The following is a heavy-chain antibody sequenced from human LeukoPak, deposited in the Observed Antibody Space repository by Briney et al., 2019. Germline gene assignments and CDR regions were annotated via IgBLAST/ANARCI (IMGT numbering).Heavy chain of an antibody. J-gene: IGHJ4*02. CDR1: GFTFSNYN. D-gene: IGHD1-26*01. CDR3: ATESGTYSGTCFDY. CDR2: ISSSSSRNTI. V-gene: IGHV3-48*01. Sequence: GSLRLSCAASGFTFSNYNMNWVRQAPGKGLEWVSYISSSSSRNTIYYADSVKGRFTISRDNAKNSLYLQMNSLRAEDTAVYYCATESGTYSGTCFDYGGQGPLVTVSS.